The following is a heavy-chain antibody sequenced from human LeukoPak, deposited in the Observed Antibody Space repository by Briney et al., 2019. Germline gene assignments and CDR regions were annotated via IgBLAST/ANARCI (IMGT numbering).Heavy chain of an antibody. V-gene: IGHV3-30*02. Sequence: GGSLRLSCAASGFTFSSYGMHWVRQAPGKGLEWVTFIRYDGSNKYFADSVKGRFTISRDNSKNTLFLQMNSLRAEDSAVYYCAKQCGGGCSGDHWGQGTLVTVSS. CDR1: GFTFSSYG. D-gene: IGHD2-21*02. CDR2: IRYDGSNK. J-gene: IGHJ4*02. CDR3: AKQCGGGCSGDH.